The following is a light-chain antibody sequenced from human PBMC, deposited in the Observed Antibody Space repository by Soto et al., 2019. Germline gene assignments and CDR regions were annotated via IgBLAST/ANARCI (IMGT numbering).Light chain of an antibody. V-gene: IGLV2-14*01. CDR2: DVS. CDR1: NSDVGGNNY. J-gene: IGLJ1*01. Sequence: QSVLTQPASVSGSPGQSIPIPCTGANSDVGGNNYVSWYQQYPGKAPKLMVCDVSNRPSGVSNRFSGSKSGNTASLTISGLQAEDEADYYCSSFTGTSYVFGTGTKVTVL. CDR3: SSFTGTSYV.